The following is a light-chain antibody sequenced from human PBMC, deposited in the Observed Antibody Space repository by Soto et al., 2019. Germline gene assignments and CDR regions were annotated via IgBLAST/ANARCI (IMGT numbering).Light chain of an antibody. J-gene: IGKJ5*01. Sequence: SVWMPSHSNLTLSPGAGATLSCRASQSVSSYLAWYQQKPGQAPRLLIHDASNRATAIPARFSGSGSGTDFTLTISSLDPEDFAVYYCQQRSNWPITSGQRARLEIK. CDR2: DAS. V-gene: IGKV3-11*01. CDR3: QQRSNWPIT. CDR1: QSVSSY.